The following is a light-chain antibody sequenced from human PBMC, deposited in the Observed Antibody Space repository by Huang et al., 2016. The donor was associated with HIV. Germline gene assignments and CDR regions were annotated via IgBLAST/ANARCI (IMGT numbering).Light chain of an antibody. CDR2: DAS. J-gene: IGKJ3*01. CDR1: QDISNY. CDR3: QQYDSLPT. V-gene: IGKV1-33*01. Sequence: DIQMTQSPSSLSASVGDRVTIPCQASQDISNYLNWFQQKPGKAPKLLSYDASNLETGVPSRFSGGGSGTDFTFTISSLYPEDVATYYCQQYDSLPTFGPGTKVEIK.